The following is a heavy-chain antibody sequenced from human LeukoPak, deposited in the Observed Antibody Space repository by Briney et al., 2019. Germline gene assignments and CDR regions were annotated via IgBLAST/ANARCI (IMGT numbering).Heavy chain of an antibody. V-gene: IGHV3-74*01. CDR1: GFTFSSYW. J-gene: IGHJ4*02. CDR2: INTGGSST. CDR3: ARGYGSSYRIDY. D-gene: IGHD6-6*01. Sequence: GGSLTLPCAASGFTFSSYWRHWLRHAPGKGLVWVSRINTGGSSTTYSASVKGRFIISRDNAKNTLYPKMHTLSAEDAAVSYCARGYGSSYRIDYWGQGTLVTVSS.